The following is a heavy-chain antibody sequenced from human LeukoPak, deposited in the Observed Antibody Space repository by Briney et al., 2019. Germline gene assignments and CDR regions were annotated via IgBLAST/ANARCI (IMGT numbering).Heavy chain of an antibody. Sequence: RRSLRPSCVASGFTFSSYWMSWVRQAPGAWRGWGAKIMPVVSEKYYMASVTGRLTLSRDNAKNSPCLQMNSVRAEGTAVYYLARVQSNSEFWGCYYIYYMDVWGKGATVTVSS. D-gene: IGHD3-3*01. CDR1: GFTFSSYW. CDR2: IMPVVSEK. V-gene: IGHV3-7*01. J-gene: IGHJ6*03. CDR3: ARVQSNSEFWGCYYIYYMDV.